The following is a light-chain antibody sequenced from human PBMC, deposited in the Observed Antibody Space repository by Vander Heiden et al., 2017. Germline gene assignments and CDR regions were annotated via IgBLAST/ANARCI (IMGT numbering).Light chain of an antibody. J-gene: IGLJ2*01. CDR3: NSRDSSGVV. V-gene: IGLV3-19*01. CDR2: GKN. Sequence: SSELTQDPAVSVAWGQTVRMTCQGDSLRSYYASRYQEKPEQAPLLVIYGKNNRPSGIPDRFSGSSAGNTASLTITGDQAEDEADYYCNSRDSSGVVFGGGTKLTVL. CDR1: SLRSYY.